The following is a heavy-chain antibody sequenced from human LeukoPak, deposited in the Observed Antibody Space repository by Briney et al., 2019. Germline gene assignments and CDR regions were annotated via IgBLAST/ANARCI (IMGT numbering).Heavy chain of an antibody. V-gene: IGHV1-18*01. CDR1: GYTFTSYG. CDR2: ISAYNGNT. J-gene: IGHJ4*02. CDR3: ARDHTYRGGSSGWYRYSEFGYYFDY. Sequence: ASVKVSCKASGYTFTSYGISWVRQAPGQGLEWMGWISAYNGNTNYAQKLQGRVTMTTDTFTSTAYMELRSLRSDDTAVYYCARDHTYRGGSSGWYRYSEFGYYFDYWGQGTLVTVSS. D-gene: IGHD6-19*01.